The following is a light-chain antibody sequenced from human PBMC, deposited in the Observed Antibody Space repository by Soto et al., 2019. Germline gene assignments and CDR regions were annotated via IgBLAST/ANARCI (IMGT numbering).Light chain of an antibody. CDR1: SIDVGTYNF. CDR2: EVN. V-gene: IGLV2-23*02. J-gene: IGLJ3*02. Sequence: QSALTQPASVSGSPGQSITISCTGTSIDVGTYNFVSWYQHHPGKAPKLMIYEVNKRPSGVSNRFSGSKSANTASLTISGLQAEDEADYYCCSFAGSITWVFGGGTKLTVL. CDR3: CSFAGSITWV.